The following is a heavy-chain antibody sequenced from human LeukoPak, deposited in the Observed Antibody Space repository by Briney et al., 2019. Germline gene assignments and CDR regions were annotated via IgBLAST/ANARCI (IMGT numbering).Heavy chain of an antibody. V-gene: IGHV3-23*01. D-gene: IGHD5-12*01. CDR1: GFTFSVYA. CDR3: AKDINRGYSGYDFGY. CDR2: ISGSGGST. J-gene: IGHJ4*02. Sequence: PGGSLRLSCAASGFTFSVYAMSWVRQAPGKGLEWVSAISGSGGSTYYADSVKGRFTISRDNSKNTLYLQMNSLRAEDTAVYYCAKDINRGYSGYDFGYWGQGTLVTVSS.